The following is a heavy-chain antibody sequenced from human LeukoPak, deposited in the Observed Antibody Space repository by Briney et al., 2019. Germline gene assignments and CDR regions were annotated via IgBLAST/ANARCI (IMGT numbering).Heavy chain of an antibody. J-gene: IGHJ4*02. V-gene: IGHV4-59*01. CDR1: GGSISSYY. D-gene: IGHD3-10*01. CDR3: ARGTVVRGVIDHYYFDY. Sequence: KPSETLSLTCTVSGGSISSYYWSWIRQPPGKGLEWIGYIYYSGSTNYNPSLKSRVTISVDTSKNQFSLKLSSVTAADTAVYYCARGTVVRGVIDHYYFDYWGQGTLVTVSS. CDR2: IYYSGST.